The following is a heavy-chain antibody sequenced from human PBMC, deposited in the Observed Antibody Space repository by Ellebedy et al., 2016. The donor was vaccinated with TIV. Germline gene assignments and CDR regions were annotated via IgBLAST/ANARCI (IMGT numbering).Heavy chain of an antibody. Sequence: GESLKISCAVSGFTVSSNYISWVRQAPGKGLEWVSIIYSNGRTYYADSVKGRFTISRGISKDTVYLQMNSLRPEDTAVFYCARVDLGLAFDYWGQGTPVTVSS. CDR3: ARVDLGLAFDY. D-gene: IGHD3/OR15-3a*01. CDR2: IYSNGRT. J-gene: IGHJ4*02. V-gene: IGHV3-53*01. CDR1: GFTVSSNY.